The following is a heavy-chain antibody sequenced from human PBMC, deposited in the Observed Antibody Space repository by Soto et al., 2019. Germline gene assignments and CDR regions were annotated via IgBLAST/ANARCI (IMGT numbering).Heavy chain of an antibody. J-gene: IGHJ6*02. CDR3: AGGPTMGFGDPYGMDV. V-gene: IGHV1-69*13. CDR1: VGTFSSYA. D-gene: IGHD3-10*01. CDR2: IIPIFGTA. Sequence: SVKVSCKASVGTFSSYAISWVRQAPGQGLEWMGGIIPIFGTANYAQKFQGRVTITADESTSTAYMELSSLRSEDTAVYYCAGGPTMGFGDPYGMDVWGQGTTVTVSS.